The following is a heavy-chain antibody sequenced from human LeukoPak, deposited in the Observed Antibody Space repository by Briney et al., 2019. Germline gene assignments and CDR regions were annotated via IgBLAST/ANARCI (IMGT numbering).Heavy chain of an antibody. CDR3: AKGTTMYAFDI. J-gene: IGHJ3*02. CDR2: ISGDGGST. Sequence: QTGGSPRLSCAASGLTFDHYVMHWVRQAPGKGLEWVSLISGDGGSTYYADSVKGRLTISRDNSKNSLYLQMNSLTTEDTALYFCAKGTTMYAFDIWGQGTMVTVSS. D-gene: IGHD1-1*01. V-gene: IGHV3-43*02. CDR1: GLTFDHYV.